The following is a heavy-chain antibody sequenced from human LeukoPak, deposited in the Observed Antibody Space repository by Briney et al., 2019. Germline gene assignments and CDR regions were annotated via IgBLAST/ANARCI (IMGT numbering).Heavy chain of an antibody. V-gene: IGHV4-59*01. Sequence: SETLSLTCTVSGGSISSYYWSWIRQPPGKGLEWIGYIYYSGSTNYNPSLKSRVTISVDTSKNQFSLKLSSVTAADTAVYYCASGTAMTYYMDVWGKGTTVTVPS. J-gene: IGHJ6*03. CDR2: IYYSGST. D-gene: IGHD5-18*01. CDR1: GGSISSYY. CDR3: ASGTAMTYYMDV.